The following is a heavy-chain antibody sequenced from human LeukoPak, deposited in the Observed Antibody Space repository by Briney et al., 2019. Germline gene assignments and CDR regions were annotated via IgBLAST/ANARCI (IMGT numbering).Heavy chain of an antibody. D-gene: IGHD3-22*01. CDR2: IDPNSGGT. CDR1: GYISSGYY. V-gene: IGHV1-2*02. CDR3: AREDSSGYYWYAFDI. Sequence: ASVKVSCMASGYISSGYYLHWVRQAPGHGLEWMGWIDPNSGGTNYAQKFQGRVTMTRDTSISTAYMELSRLRSDDTAVYYCAREDSSGYYWYAFDIWGQGAMVTVSS. J-gene: IGHJ3*02.